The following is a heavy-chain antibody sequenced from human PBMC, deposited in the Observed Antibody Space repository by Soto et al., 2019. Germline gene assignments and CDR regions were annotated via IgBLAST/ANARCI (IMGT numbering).Heavy chain of an antibody. Sequence: QLQLQESGPRLVKPSETVSLTCTVSGGSISSSVYYWGWIRQPPGKGLEWVGSIYHSGSTYYNPVLQSRVSISVDTSRSQFFLQLSSVTAADSAVYYCARLQQWMLQVDFWGQGTLLAVSS. CDR3: ARLQQWMLQVDF. V-gene: IGHV4-39*01. D-gene: IGHD6-19*01. J-gene: IGHJ4*02. CDR2: IYHSGST. CDR1: GGSISSSVYY.